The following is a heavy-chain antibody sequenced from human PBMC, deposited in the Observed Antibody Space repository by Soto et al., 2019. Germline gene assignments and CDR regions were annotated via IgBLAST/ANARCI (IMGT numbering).Heavy chain of an antibody. D-gene: IGHD3-10*02. CDR3: ARNMDYYYGRGSGNGHGV. Sequence: QVQLVQSGAEVKEPGDSVRVSCEASGYTFTAYYIHWVRQAPGQGLEWMGWINPKFGDTTYAQDFHGRVSMTRDMSISTVYMELSSLTSDDTAIYYCARNMDYYYGRGSGNGHGVWGQGTTVTVFS. CDR2: INPKFGDT. V-gene: IGHV1-2*02. CDR1: GYTFTAYY. J-gene: IGHJ6*02.